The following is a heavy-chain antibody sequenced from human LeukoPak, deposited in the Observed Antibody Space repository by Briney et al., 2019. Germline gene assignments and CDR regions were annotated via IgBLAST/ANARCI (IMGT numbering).Heavy chain of an antibody. J-gene: IGHJ6*02. Sequence: GGSLRLSCAASGFTVSSNYMSWVRQAPGKGLEWVSVIYSGGSTYYSDSVKGRFTTSRHSSKNTLYLQMNSLRAEDTAVYYCARDSPLLQLSPAMDVWGQGTTVSVSS. V-gene: IGHV3-53*04. CDR2: IYSGGST. CDR3: ARDSPLLQLSPAMDV. CDR1: GFTVSSNY. D-gene: IGHD5-24*01.